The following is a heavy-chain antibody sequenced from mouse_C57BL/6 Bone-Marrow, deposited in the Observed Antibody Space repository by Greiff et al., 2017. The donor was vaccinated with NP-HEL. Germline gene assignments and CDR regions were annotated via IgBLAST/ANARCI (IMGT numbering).Heavy chain of an antibody. Sequence: QVHVKQPGTELVKPGASVKLSCKASGYTFTSYWMHWVKQRPGQGLEWIGNINPSNGGTNYNEKFKSKATLTVDKSSSTAYMQLSSLTSEDSAVYYCARSCYGSSLRYWYFDVWGTGTTVTVSS. CDR3: ARSCYGSSLRYWYFDV. J-gene: IGHJ1*03. CDR2: INPSNGGT. D-gene: IGHD1-1*01. CDR1: GYTFTSYW. V-gene: IGHV1-53*01.